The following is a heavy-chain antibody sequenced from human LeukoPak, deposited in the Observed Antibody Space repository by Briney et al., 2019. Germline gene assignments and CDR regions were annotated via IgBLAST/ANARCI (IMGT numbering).Heavy chain of an antibody. J-gene: IGHJ4*02. CDR2: ISAYNGNT. Sequence: ASVKVTCKASGYTFTSYGISWVRQAPGQGLEWMGWISAYNGNTNYAQKLQGRVTMTTDTSTSTAYMELRNLRSDDTAVYYCARPSGTTQSLAYWGQGTLVTVSS. CDR1: GYTFTSYG. D-gene: IGHD1-1*01. CDR3: ARPSGTTQSLAY. V-gene: IGHV1-18*01.